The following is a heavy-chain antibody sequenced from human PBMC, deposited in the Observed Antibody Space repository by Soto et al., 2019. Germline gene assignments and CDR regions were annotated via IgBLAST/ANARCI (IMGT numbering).Heavy chain of an antibody. CDR2: ISSGGTT. Sequence: EVQLVESGGGPVQPGGSLRLSCVASGFTLNTYSMHWVRQAPEKGLEYVSAISSGGTTYYADSVKGRFTISRDNSKNTLYLQMGSLRPEDMAVYYGVRVGSGYDYWGQGTLVTVSA. CDR3: VRVGSGYDY. J-gene: IGHJ4*02. V-gene: IGHV3-64*07. D-gene: IGHD5-12*01. CDR1: GFTLNTYS.